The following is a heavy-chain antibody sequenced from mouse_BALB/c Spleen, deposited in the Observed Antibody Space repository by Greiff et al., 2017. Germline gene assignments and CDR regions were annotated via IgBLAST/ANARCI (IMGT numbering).Heavy chain of an antibody. V-gene: IGHV5-17*02. D-gene: IGHD1-1*01. J-gene: IGHJ2*01. Sequence: DVKLVESGGGLVQPGGSRKLSCAASGFTFSSFGMHWVRQAPEKGLEWVAYISSGSSTIYYADTVKGRFTISRDHPKNTLFLQMTSLRSEDTAMYYCARGITTVVATGFDYWGQGTTLTVSS. CDR1: GFTFSSFG. CDR3: ARGITTVVATGFDY. CDR2: ISSGSSTI.